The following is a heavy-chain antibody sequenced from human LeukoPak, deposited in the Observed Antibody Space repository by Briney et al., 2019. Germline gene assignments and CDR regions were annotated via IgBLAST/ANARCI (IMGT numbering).Heavy chain of an antibody. CDR1: GGSISTFY. V-gene: IGHV4-59*08. J-gene: IGHJ3*02. D-gene: IGHD1-26*01. CDR2: IYYSGST. CDR3: ARHQWVPAFDI. Sequence: PSETLSLTCTVSGGSISTFYWNWIRQPPGKGLGWIGHIYYSGSTNYNPSLKSRVTISVDTSKNQFSLKLSSVTAADTAVYYCARHQWVPAFDIWGQGTMVTVSS.